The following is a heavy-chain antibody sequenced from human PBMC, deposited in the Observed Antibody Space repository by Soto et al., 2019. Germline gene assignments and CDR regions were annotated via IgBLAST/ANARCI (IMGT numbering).Heavy chain of an antibody. J-gene: IGHJ4*02. D-gene: IGHD3-10*01. CDR1: GGSISSYY. CDR2: IYYSGST. CDR3: AIGGSGSYYNPYYFDY. Sequence: PSETLSLTCTVSGGSISSYYWGWIRQPPGKGLEWIGYIYYSGSTNYNPSLKSRVTISVDTSKNQFSLKLSSVTAADTAVYYCAIGGSGSYYNPYYFDYWGQGTLVTVSS. V-gene: IGHV4-59*01.